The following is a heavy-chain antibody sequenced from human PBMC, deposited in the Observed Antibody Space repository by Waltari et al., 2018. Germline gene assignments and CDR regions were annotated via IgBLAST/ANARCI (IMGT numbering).Heavy chain of an antibody. J-gene: IGHJ4*02. CDR1: GFTFSSYS. Sequence: EVQLVESGGGLVQPGGSLRLSCAASGFTFSSYSMNWVRQAPGKGLEWVSYISSSSSTIYYADSVKGRFTISRDNAKNSLYLQMNSLRAEDTAVYYCARDSYYDFWSGYARHKFDYWGQGTLVTVSS. CDR2: ISSSSSTI. D-gene: IGHD3-3*01. CDR3: ARDSYYDFWSGYARHKFDY. V-gene: IGHV3-48*01.